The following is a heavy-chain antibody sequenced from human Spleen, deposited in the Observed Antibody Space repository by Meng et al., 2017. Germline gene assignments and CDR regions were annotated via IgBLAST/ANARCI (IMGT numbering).Heavy chain of an antibody. CDR3: ASSSASTYDYFFNY. J-gene: IGHJ4*02. V-gene: IGHV4-61*02. CDR2: IYISGST. D-gene: IGHD3-16*01. Sequence: SETLSLTCTVSGASITSGSYYWSWIRQPAGKGLEWIGRIYISGSTNYNPSLKSRVTISVDTSKNQISLRLSSVTAADTAVYYCASSSASTYDYFFNYWGQGTLVTVSS. CDR1: GASITSGSYY.